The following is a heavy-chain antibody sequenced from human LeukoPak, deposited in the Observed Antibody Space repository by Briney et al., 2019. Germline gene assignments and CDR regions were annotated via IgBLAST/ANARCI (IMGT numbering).Heavy chain of an antibody. V-gene: IGHV3-48*01. Sequence: GGSLRLSCAASGFPLSSHSMNWVRQARGKGVEWVSYISSSSSTIYYADSVKGRFTISRDNAKNSLYLQMNSLRAEDTAVYYCARGAYYYEDWGQGTLVTVSS. D-gene: IGHD3-22*01. J-gene: IGHJ4*02. CDR2: ISSSSSTI. CDR1: GFPLSSHS. CDR3: ARGAYYYED.